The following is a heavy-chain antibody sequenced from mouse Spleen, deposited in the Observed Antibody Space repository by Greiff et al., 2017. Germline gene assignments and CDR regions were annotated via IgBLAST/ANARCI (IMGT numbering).Heavy chain of an antibody. D-gene: IGHD1-1*02. CDR2: INPNYGTT. J-gene: IGHJ3*01. CDR1: GYSFTDYN. V-gene: IGHV1-39*01. Sequence: EVKLVESGPELVKPGASVKISCKASGYSFTDYNMNWVKQSNGKSLEWIGVINPNYGTTSYNQKFKGKATLTVDQSSSTAYMQLNSLTSEDSAVYYCALWDWGGASFAYWGQGTLVTVSA. CDR3: ALWDWGGASFAY.